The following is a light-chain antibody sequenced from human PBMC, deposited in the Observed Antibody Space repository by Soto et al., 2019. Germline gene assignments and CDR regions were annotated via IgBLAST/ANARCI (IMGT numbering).Light chain of an antibody. CDR2: GNS. CDR1: SSNIGAGYD. CDR3: QSYDSSLSSSV. V-gene: IGLV1-40*01. J-gene: IGLJ2*01. Sequence: QSVLTQPPSVSGAPGQRVTISCTGSSSNIGAGYDVHWYQQLPGTAPKLLIYGNSNRPSGVPDRFSGSKSGTSASLAITGRQAEDEADYYYQSYDSSLSSSVFGGGTKVTVL.